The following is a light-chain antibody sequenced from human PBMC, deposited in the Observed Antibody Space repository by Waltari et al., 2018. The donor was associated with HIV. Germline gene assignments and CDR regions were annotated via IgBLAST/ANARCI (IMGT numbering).Light chain of an antibody. J-gene: IGKJ1*01. CDR1: QGVSITY. CDR3: QQFGASQLT. Sequence: EIVLPQSPETLFLSPGERATLSCRASQGVSITYLAWYQQKPGQPPRLLIYGAFNRASGIPDRFSGSGSGTDFTLTIDRVEPEDLAVYYCQQFGASQLTFGQGTKVE. V-gene: IGKV3-20*01. CDR2: GAF.